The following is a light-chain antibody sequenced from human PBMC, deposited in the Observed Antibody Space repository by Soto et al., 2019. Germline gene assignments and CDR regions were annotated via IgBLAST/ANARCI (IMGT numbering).Light chain of an antibody. CDR3: AAWDDSLSGVV. CDR1: SSNIGSNS. J-gene: IGLJ2*01. CDR2: RNN. Sequence: QSVLTQPPSASGTPGQRVTISCSGSSSNIGSNSVYWYQQLPGTAPKLLIYRNNERPSGVPDRFSGSKSGTSASLASSGLGSEDEADYYCAAWDDSLSGVVFGGGTKLTVL. V-gene: IGLV1-47*01.